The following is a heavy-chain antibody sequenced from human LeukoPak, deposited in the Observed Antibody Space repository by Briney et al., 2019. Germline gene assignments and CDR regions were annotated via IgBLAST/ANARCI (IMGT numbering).Heavy chain of an antibody. CDR2: ISKDGSDK. V-gene: IGHV3-30-3*01. CDR3: ARDYWWNYDY. CDR1: GFTFSDYA. D-gene: IGHD1-7*01. Sequence: GGSLRLSCAASGFTFSDYAMHWVRQAPGEGLEWVAVISKDGSDKYYPGSVRGRFTISRDNSKNTIYLQMDSLRAGDTAIYYCARDYWWNYDYWGQGTLVTVSS. J-gene: IGHJ4*02.